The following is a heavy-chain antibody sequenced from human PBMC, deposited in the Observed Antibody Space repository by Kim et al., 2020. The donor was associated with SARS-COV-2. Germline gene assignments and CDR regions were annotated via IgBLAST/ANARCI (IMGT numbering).Heavy chain of an antibody. J-gene: IGHJ6*01. CDR3: ARAVLGYSSSWLDF. CDR1: GFAFSDHY. CDR2: VRKKTNSYTT. D-gene: IGHD2-2*01. Sequence: GGSLRLSCAASGFAFSDHYMDWVRQAPGKGLEWVGRVRKKTNSYTTEYAASVKGRFTISRDDSKNSLYLQMDSLETEDMAVYYCARAVLGYSSSWLDFWG. V-gene: IGHV3-72*01.